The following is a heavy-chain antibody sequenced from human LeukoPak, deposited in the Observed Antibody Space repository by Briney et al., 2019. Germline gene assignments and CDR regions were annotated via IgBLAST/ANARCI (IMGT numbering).Heavy chain of an antibody. CDR3: ARADYDYVWGTYRLDY. V-gene: IGHV6-1*01. CDR1: GDSVSSTTAT. J-gene: IGHJ4*02. CDR2: IYYRSKWYY. D-gene: IGHD3-16*02. Sequence: SQTLSLTCDISGDSVSSTTATWNWIRQSPSRGLEWLGRIYYRSKWYYDYVLSMKSRITINSDTSQNQFSLQVHSVTPEDTAVYYCARADYDYVWGTYRLDYWGQGTLVTVSS.